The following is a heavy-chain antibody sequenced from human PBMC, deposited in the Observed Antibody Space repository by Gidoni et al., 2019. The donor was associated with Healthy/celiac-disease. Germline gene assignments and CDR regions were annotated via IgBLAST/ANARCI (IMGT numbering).Heavy chain of an antibody. CDR3: AKDSGYDSGPFDY. J-gene: IGHJ4*02. D-gene: IGHD5-12*01. V-gene: IGHV3-9*01. Sequence: EVQLVESGGGLVQPGRSLRLSCAASGFTFDDYAMHWVRQAPGKGLEWVSGISWNSGSIGYADSVKGRFTISRDNAKNSLYLQMNSLRAEDTALYYCAKDSGYDSGPFDYWGQGTLVTVSS. CDR1: GFTFDDYA. CDR2: ISWNSGSI.